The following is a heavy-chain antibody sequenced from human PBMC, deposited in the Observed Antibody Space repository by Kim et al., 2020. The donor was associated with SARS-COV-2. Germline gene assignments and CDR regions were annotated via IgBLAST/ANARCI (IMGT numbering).Heavy chain of an antibody. V-gene: IGHV3-7*03. CDR3: ARDGFGGYFDY. J-gene: IGHJ4*02. Sequence: GGSLRLSCAVSGFTFSMSWMSWVRQAPGKGLEWVANIKQDGSERYYVDSIKGRFTISRDNAKNSVFLQMNGLSAEDTAVYYCARDGFGGYFDYWGRGILVTGSP. CDR1: GFTFSMSW. CDR2: IKQDGSER. D-gene: IGHD3-10*01.